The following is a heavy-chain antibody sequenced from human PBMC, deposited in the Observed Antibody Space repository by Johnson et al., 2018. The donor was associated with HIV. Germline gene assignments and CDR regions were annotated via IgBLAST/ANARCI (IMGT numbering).Heavy chain of an antibody. V-gene: IGHV3-30*09. Sequence: QVLLVESGGGVVQPGRSLRLSCTASGFTFNKFAMHWVRQATGKGLEWLAFISLDGSNKYFGGSVEGRFDISRENSKNSHYLHMNSLRPEDTAIYYCVREGYSSSSDALDIWGQGTMVTVSS. J-gene: IGHJ3*02. CDR3: VREGYSSSSDALDI. D-gene: IGHD6-6*01. CDR2: ISLDGSNK. CDR1: GFTFNKFA.